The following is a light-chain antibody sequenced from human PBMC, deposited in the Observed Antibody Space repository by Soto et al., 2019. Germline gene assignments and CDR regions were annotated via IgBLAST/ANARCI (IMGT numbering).Light chain of an antibody. CDR2: EVT. CDR1: SSDVGGYNF. Sequence: QSALTQPRSVSGSPGQSVTISCTGTSSDVGGYNFVSWYQQPPGKAPKLVIYEVTERPSGVPDRFSGSKSGNTASLTISGLQTDDEGDFYCCSFSGTSHVVFGGGTQLTVL. V-gene: IGLV2-11*01. J-gene: IGLJ2*01. CDR3: CSFSGTSHVV.